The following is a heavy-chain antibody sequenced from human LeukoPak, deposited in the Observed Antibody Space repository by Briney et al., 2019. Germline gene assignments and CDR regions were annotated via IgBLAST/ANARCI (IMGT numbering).Heavy chain of an antibody. CDR2: ISWNSGSI. J-gene: IGHJ3*02. D-gene: IGHD5-18*01. CDR3: AKGPADTAMVDGFDI. CDR1: GFTFDDYA. V-gene: IGHV3-9*03. Sequence: GGSLRLSCAASGFTFDDYAMHWVRQAPGKGLEWVSGISWNSGSIGYADSVKGRFTISRDNAKNSLYLQMNSLRAEDMALYYCAKGPADTAMVDGFDIWGQGTMVTVSS.